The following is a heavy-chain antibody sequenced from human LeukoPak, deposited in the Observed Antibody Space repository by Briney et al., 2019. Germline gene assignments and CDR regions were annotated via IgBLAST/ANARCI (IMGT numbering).Heavy chain of an antibody. D-gene: IGHD3-10*01. CDR3: AKSNGYGLVDI. J-gene: IGHJ3*02. CDR2: ITSSSTYT. V-gene: IGHV3-21*01. CDR1: GFSFSSYN. Sequence: PGGSLRLSCAASGFSFSSYNMNWVRQTPGKGLEWVSSITSSSTYTFYADSVKGRFTISRDNARNSLYLQMNSLRAEDTAVYYCAKSNGYGLVDIWGQGTMVTVSS.